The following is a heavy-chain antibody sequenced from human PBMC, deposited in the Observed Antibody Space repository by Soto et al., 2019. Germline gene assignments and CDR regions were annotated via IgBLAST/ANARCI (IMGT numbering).Heavy chain of an antibody. V-gene: IGHV4-34*01. Sequence: SETLSLTCAVYGGSLSGYWWSWIRQPPGKGLEWIGEISDGGTTNYNPSLKSRVTIVVDMSKNQYSVKLSSVTAADTAVYYCARIREQWLAFDAFEIWGQGTMVTVSS. CDR2: ISDGGTT. D-gene: IGHD6-19*01. J-gene: IGHJ3*02. CDR3: ARIREQWLAFDAFEI. CDR1: GGSLSGYW.